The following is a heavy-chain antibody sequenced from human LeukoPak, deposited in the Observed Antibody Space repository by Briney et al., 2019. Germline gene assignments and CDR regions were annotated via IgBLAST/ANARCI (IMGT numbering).Heavy chain of an antibody. D-gene: IGHD3-22*01. CDR1: GGSISSYY. Sequence: SESLSLTCTVSGGSISSYYWSWIRQPAGKGLEWIGRIYTSGSTNYNPSLKSRLTMSVETSKNQFSLKLSSVTAADTAMYYCARHWDFYDSSDYYLGNAFDIWGQGTMVTVSS. J-gene: IGHJ3*02. CDR2: IYTSGST. V-gene: IGHV4-4*07. CDR3: ARHWDFYDSSDYYLGNAFDI.